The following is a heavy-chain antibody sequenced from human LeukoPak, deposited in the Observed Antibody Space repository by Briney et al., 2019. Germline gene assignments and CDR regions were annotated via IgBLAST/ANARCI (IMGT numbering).Heavy chain of an antibody. CDR2: ISSGAATF. V-gene: IGHV3-48*03. J-gene: IGHJ3*02. CDR3: ASARHYYDNSGYPHDVFDI. D-gene: IGHD3-22*01. CDR1: GFIFRIYE. Sequence: PGGSLRLSCSASGFIFRIYEMNWVRQARGKGLEGGSSISSGAATFYYADSVKGRFTISRDNTKHSVFLQMNGLSAEATVLYYSASARHYYDNSGYPHDVFDIWGQGTMVTVSS.